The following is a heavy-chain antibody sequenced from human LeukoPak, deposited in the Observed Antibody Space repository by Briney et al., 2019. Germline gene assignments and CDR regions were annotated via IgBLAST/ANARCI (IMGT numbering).Heavy chain of an antibody. CDR2: IKQDGSEK. CDR3: ARDPHVLPFDY. Sequence: GGSLRLSCAASGFTFSSYWMSWVRQAPGKGLEWVANIKQDGSEKYYVDSVKGRFTISRGNAKNSLYLQMNSLRAEDTAVYYCARDPHVLPFDYWGQGTLVTISS. J-gene: IGHJ4*02. CDR1: GFTFSSYW. V-gene: IGHV3-7*04.